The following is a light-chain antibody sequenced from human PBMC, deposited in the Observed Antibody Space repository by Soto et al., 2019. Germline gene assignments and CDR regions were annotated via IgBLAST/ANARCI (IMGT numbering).Light chain of an antibody. V-gene: IGKV1-9*01. CDR1: QGISSY. CDR3: QQLNSYPPYT. J-gene: IGKJ2*01. CDR2: AAS. Sequence: DIQLTQSPSFLSASVGDRVTITCRASQGISSYLAWYQQKPGKAPKLLIYAASTFQSGVPSRFRGSGSGTEFTLTISSLQPEDFATYYCQQLNSYPPYTFGQGTNLEIK.